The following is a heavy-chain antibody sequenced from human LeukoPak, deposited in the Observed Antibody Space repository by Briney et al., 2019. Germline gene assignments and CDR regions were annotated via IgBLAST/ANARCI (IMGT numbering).Heavy chain of an antibody. D-gene: IGHD5-12*01. Sequence: QPGGSLRLSCAASGFTFSSYGIHWVRLAPGKGLEWVAVISDDGTRKYYADSVQGRFTISRDNSKNTLYLQMNSLRAEDMAVYYCAREFSGYAFDIWGQETMVTVSS. V-gene: IGHV3-30*03. CDR2: ISDDGTRK. CDR1: GFTFSSYG. J-gene: IGHJ3*02. CDR3: AREFSGYAFDI.